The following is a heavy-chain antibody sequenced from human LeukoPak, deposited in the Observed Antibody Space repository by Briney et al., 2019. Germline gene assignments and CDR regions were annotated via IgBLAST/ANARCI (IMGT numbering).Heavy chain of an antibody. D-gene: IGHD2/OR15-2a*01. V-gene: IGHV3-23*01. Sequence: GGSLRLSCVASGFTFSSYAMSWVRQAPGKGLEWVSVISGSGGSRYYADSVKGRFTISRDNSKDTLHLQMNSLRAEDTAVYYCAKDRLSQPSYYFDYWGQGSLVTVSS. J-gene: IGHJ4*02. CDR2: ISGSGGSR. CDR1: GFTFSSYA. CDR3: AKDRLSQPSYYFDY.